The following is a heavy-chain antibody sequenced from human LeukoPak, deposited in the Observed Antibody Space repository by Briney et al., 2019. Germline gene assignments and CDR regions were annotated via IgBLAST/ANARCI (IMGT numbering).Heavy chain of an antibody. J-gene: IGHJ4*02. CDR1: GYTFTSYD. D-gene: IGHD3-10*01. CDR2: MNPNSGNT. V-gene: IGHV1-8*03. CDR3: ARGSGSGSYWSVDY. Sequence: ASVKVSCKASGYTFTSYDINWVRQATGQGLEWMGWMNPNSGNTGYAQKFQGRATITRNTSISTAYMELSSLRSEDTAVYYCARGSGSGSYWSVDYWGQGTLVTVSS.